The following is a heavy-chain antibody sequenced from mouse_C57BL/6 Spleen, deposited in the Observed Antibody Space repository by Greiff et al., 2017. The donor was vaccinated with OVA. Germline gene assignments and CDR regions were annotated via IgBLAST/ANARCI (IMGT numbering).Heavy chain of an antibody. J-gene: IGHJ4*01. CDR3: TRRELGDYSFDY. D-gene: IGHD3-1*01. V-gene: IGHV1-15*01. Sequence: QVQLQQSGAELVRPGASVTLSCKASGYTFTDYEMHWVKQTPVHGLEWIGAIDPETGGTAYNQKFKGKAILTADKSTLTTYLELRSLTSDDSAFYYCTRRELGDYSFDYWGQGTSVTVSS. CDR2: IDPETGGT. CDR1: GYTFTDYE.